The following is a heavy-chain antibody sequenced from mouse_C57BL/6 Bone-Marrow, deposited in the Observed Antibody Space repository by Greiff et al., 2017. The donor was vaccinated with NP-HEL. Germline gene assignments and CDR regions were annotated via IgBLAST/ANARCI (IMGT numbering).Heavy chain of an antibody. J-gene: IGHJ4*01. Sequence: EVKLVESGGGLVKPGGSLKLSCAAYGFTFSDYGMHWVRQAPEKGLEWVAYISSGSSTIYYADTVKGRFTISRDNAKNTLFLQMTSLRSEDTAMYYCATYYYGSSNAMDYWGQGTSVTVSS. CDR2: ISSGSSTI. D-gene: IGHD1-1*01. CDR3: ATYYYGSSNAMDY. CDR1: GFTFSDYG. V-gene: IGHV5-17*01.